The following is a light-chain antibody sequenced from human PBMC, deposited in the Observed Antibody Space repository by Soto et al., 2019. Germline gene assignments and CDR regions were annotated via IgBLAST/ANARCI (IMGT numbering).Light chain of an antibody. Sequence: QSALTRPASVSGSPGQSITISCTGTSSDVGSYNLVSWYQQHPGKAPKLMIYEVSKRPSGVSNRFSGSKSANTASLTISGLQADDEADYYCCSYGGRSTYVFGTGTKVTV. CDR1: SSDVGSYNL. V-gene: IGLV2-23*02. J-gene: IGLJ1*01. CDR2: EVS. CDR3: CSYGGRSTYV.